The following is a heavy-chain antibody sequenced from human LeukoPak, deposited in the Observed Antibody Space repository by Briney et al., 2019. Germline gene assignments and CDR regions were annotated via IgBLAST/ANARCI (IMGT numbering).Heavy chain of an antibody. D-gene: IGHD6-19*01. J-gene: IGHJ4*02. Sequence: GGSLRLSCTVSGFTVSSNSMSWVRQAPGKGLEWVSFIYSGGSTQYSDSVKGRFTISRDNSKNTLYLQMNSLRAEDTAVYYCARGLYNSGWFPYSFDYWGQGTLVTVSS. CDR1: GFTVSSNS. CDR3: ARGLYNSGWFPYSFDY. CDR2: IYSGGST. V-gene: IGHV3-53*01.